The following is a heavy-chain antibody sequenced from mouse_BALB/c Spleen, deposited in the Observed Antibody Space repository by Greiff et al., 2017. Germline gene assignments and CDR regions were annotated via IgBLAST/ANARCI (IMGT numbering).Heavy chain of an antibody. V-gene: IGHV5-15*02. CDR2: ISNLAYSI. J-gene: IGHJ4*01. Sequence: DVMLVESGGGLVQPGGSRKLSCAASGFTFSDYGMAWVRQAPGKGPEWVAFISNLAYSIYYADTVTGRFTISRENAKNTLYLEMSSLRSEDTAMYYCARGRYAMDYWGQGTSVTVSS. CDR1: GFTFSDYG. CDR3: ARGRYAMDY.